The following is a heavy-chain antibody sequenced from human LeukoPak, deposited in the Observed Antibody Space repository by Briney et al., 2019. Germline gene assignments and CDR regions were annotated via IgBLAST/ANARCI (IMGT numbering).Heavy chain of an antibody. V-gene: IGHV3-43D*03. D-gene: IGHD6-19*01. CDR3: VKDYNSGWPWYFDY. Sequence: PGGSLRLSCAASGFTFDDYAMHWVRQAPGKGLEWVSLISWDGGSTYYADSVKGRFTISRDNSKNSLYLQMNSLRAEDTALYYCVKDYNSGWPWYFDYWGQGTLVTVSS. CDR1: GFTFDDYA. CDR2: ISWDGGST. J-gene: IGHJ4*02.